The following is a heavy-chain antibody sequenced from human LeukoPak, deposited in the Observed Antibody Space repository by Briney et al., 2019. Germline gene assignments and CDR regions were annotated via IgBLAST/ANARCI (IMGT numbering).Heavy chain of an antibody. CDR1: GGSISSNSYY. V-gene: IGHV4-39*01. J-gene: IGHJ3*02. D-gene: IGHD3-3*01. CDR2: IYYSEST. CDR3: ARYYDFWSGYYSDAFDI. Sequence: PSETLSLTCTGSGGSISSNSYYWRWIRQPPGKGLEWIGSIYYSESTYYNPSLKSRVTISVDTSKNQFSLKLSSVTAADTAVYYCARYYDFWSGYYSDAFDIWGQGTMVTVSS.